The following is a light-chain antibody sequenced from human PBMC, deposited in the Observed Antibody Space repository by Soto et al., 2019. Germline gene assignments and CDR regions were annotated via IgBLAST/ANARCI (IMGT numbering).Light chain of an antibody. J-gene: IGKJ2*01. CDR3: QQYNNWPPYT. V-gene: IGKV3-15*01. CDR2: GAS. CDR1: QSVNSN. Sequence: EIVMTQSPATLSVSPGERATLSCRPSQSVNSNLAWYQQKPGQAPSLLIYGASTRATGVPARFSGSGSGTEFTLTISSLQSEDFAVYYCQQYNNWPPYTFGQGTKLEIK.